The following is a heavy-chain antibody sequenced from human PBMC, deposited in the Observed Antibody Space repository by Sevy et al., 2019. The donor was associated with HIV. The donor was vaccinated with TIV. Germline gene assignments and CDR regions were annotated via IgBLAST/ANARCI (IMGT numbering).Heavy chain of an antibody. CDR2: ISSSSSTI. Sequence: GGSLRLSCAASGFTFSSYSMNWVRQAPGKGLEWVSYISSSSSTIYYADSVKVRFTISRDNAKNSLYLQMNSLRAEDTAVYYCARFGPASIPNWYFDLWGRGTLVTVSS. J-gene: IGHJ2*01. V-gene: IGHV3-48*01. CDR1: GFTFSSYS. CDR3: ARFGPASIPNWYFDL. D-gene: IGHD2-21*01.